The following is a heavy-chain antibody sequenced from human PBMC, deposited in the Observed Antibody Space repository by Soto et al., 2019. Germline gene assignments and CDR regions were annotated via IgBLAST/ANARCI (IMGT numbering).Heavy chain of an antibody. V-gene: IGHV1-18*04. J-gene: IGHJ4*02. CDR1: GYTFTSYG. Sequence: GASVKVSCKVSGYTFTSYGISWVRQAPGQGLEWMGWISAYNGNTNYAQKLQGRVTMTTDTSTSTAYMELRSLRSDDTAVYYCAREDSGAESYYYDSSGYYYFDYWGQGTLVTVSS. CDR3: AREDSGAESYYYDSSGYYYFDY. D-gene: IGHD3-22*01. CDR2: ISAYNGNT.